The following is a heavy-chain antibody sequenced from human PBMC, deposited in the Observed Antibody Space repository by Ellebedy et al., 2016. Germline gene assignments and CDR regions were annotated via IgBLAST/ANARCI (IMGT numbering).Heavy chain of an antibody. CDR2: INVDGDNT. CDR1: GFTFSTYW. V-gene: IGHV3-74*01. D-gene: IGHD1-26*01. J-gene: IGHJ4*02. CDR3: AREIRNSYYWADS. Sequence: GESLKISXVTSGFTFSTYWMLWVRQAPGKGLVWVSRINVDGDNTLYADSVKGRFTISRDNAKNTLYLQMDSLRAEDTAVYYCAREIRNSYYWADSWGQGTLVTVSS.